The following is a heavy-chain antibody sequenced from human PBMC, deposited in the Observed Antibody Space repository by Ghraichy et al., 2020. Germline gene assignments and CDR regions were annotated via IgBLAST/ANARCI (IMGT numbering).Heavy chain of an antibody. V-gene: IGHV3-7*03. J-gene: IGHJ3*01. Sequence: LSLTCATSGFTFSSFWMIWVRQAPGKGLEWVASIKEDGSEKYYVDSVKGRFTISRDNVKNSLFLQVNSLRAEDTAVYYCVRASSGRAFDVWGQGTLITVSS. CDR2: IKEDGSEK. CDR1: GFTFSSFW. CDR3: VRASSGRAFDV. D-gene: IGHD1-26*01.